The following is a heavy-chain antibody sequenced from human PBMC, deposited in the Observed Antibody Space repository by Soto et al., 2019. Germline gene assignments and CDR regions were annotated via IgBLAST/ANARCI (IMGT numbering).Heavy chain of an antibody. CDR2: ISWNSGSI. CDR1: GFTFDDYA. D-gene: IGHD2-15*01. Sequence: PGGSLRLSCAASGFTFDDYAMHWVRQAPGKGLEWVSGISWNSGSIGYADSVRGRFTISRDNAKNSLYLQMNSLRAEDTALYYCAKGRYCSGGSCCFFDYWGQGTLVTVSS. J-gene: IGHJ4*02. CDR3: AKGRYCSGGSCCFFDY. V-gene: IGHV3-9*01.